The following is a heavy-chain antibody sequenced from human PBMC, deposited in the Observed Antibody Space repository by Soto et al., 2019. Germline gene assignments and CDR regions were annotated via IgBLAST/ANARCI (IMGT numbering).Heavy chain of an antibody. J-gene: IGHJ6*03. Sequence: GGSLRLSCAASGFTFSSYSMNWVRQAPGKGLEWVSYISSSSSTIYYADSVKGRFTISRDNAKNSLYLQMNSLRAEDTAVYYCARGWVNYDFWSGYSGGDYYYYMDVWGKGTTVTVSS. CDR2: ISSSSSTI. CDR1: GFTFSSYS. D-gene: IGHD3-3*01. CDR3: ARGWVNYDFWSGYSGGDYYYYMDV. V-gene: IGHV3-48*01.